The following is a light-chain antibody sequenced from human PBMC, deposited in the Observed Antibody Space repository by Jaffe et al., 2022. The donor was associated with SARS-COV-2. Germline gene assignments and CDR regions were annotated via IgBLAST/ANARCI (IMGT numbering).Light chain of an antibody. CDR3: QQYNNWPPYT. CDR1: QSVSSN. CDR2: GAS. V-gene: IGKV3-15*01. Sequence: IVMTQSPATLSVSPGERATLSCRASQSVSSNLAWYQQKPGQAPRLLIYGASTRATGIPARFSGSGSGTEFTLTISSLQSEDFAVYYCQQYNNWPPYTFGQGTNLDLK. J-gene: IGKJ2*01.